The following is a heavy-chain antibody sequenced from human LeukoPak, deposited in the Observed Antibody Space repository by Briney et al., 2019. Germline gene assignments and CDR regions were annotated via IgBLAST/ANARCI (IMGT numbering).Heavy chain of an antibody. CDR1: GYTFTGYY. CDR3: ARGRGSGWYPSDY. Sequence: ASVKVSCKASGYTFTGYYLHWVRQAPGQGLEWMGWINPSSGATNYAQKFQGRVTMTRDTSITTSYMELSRLRSDGTAVYYCARGRGSGWYPSDYWGQGTLVTVSS. CDR2: INPSSGAT. J-gene: IGHJ4*02. V-gene: IGHV1-2*02. D-gene: IGHD6-19*01.